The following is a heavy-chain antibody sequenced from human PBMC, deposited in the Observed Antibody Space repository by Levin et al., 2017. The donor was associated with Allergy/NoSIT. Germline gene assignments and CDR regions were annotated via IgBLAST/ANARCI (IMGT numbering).Heavy chain of an antibody. Sequence: TSGGSLRLSCAASGFTFSSYSMNWVRQAPGKGLEWVSSISSSSSYIYYADSVKGRFTISRDNAKNSLYLQMNSLRAEDTAVYYCAREKGSGVDAFDIWGQGTMVTVSS. D-gene: IGHD6-19*01. CDR2: ISSSSSYI. J-gene: IGHJ3*02. CDR1: GFTFSSYS. CDR3: AREKGSGVDAFDI. V-gene: IGHV3-21*01.